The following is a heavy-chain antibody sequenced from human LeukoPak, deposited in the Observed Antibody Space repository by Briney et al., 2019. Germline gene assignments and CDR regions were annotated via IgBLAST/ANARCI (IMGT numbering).Heavy chain of an antibody. CDR2: IWYDGSNK. D-gene: IGHD2/OR15-2a*01. CDR3: AREGPRGNSQFDY. CDR1: GFTFSNYG. J-gene: IGHJ4*02. Sequence: GRSLRLSCAASGFTFSNYGMHWVRQAPGKGLEWVALIWYDGSNKYYTDSVKGRLTISRDNSKDTLFLQMNSLRAEDTAVYYCAREGPRGNSQFDYWGQGTLVTVSS. V-gene: IGHV3-33*01.